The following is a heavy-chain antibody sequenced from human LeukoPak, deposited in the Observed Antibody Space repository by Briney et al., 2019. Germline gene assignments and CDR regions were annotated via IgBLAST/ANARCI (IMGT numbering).Heavy chain of an antibody. CDR3: TTVEGYSGWSYDFDY. D-gene: IGHD6-19*01. CDR1: GFTFSTYS. J-gene: IGHJ4*02. CDR2: IKSKTDGGTT. Sequence: RGSLRLSCAASGFTFSTYSMNWVRQAPGKGLEWVGRIKSKTDGGTTDYAAPVKGRFTISRDDSKNTLYLQMNSLKTEDTAVYYCTTVEGYSGWSYDFDYWGQGTLVTVSS. V-gene: IGHV3-15*01.